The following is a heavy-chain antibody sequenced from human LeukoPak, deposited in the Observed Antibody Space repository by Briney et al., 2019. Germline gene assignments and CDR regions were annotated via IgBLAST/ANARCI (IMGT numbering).Heavy chain of an antibody. J-gene: IGHJ6*03. CDR3: AKLGGHPLHNYYVGV. D-gene: IGHD3-16*01. CDR2: ILDSGYST. Sequence: GGSLRLSCAVSRITFSNAWPSWVRQAPGKGLEWVSGILDSGYSTYYANSVKGRFTISRDNSNNTLYLQMNSLRAEDTAVYYCAKLGGHPLHNYYVGVWGKGTTVAVSS. CDR1: RITFSNAW. V-gene: IGHV3-23*01.